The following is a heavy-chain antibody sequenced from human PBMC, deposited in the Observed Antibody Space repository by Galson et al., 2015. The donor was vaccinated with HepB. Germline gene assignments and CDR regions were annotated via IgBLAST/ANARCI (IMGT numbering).Heavy chain of an antibody. CDR2: MSSDGSNE. Sequence: SLRLSCAASGFTFSSYVMHWVRQAPGKGLEWVAVMSSDGSNEYYADSVKGRFTIFRDNINNMLYPQMNSLRAEDTAVYYCAKGARITMVRGVVNWFDPWGQGTLVTVSS. D-gene: IGHD3-10*01. V-gene: IGHV3-30*18. CDR3: AKGARITMVRGVVNWFDP. J-gene: IGHJ5*02. CDR1: GFTFSSYV.